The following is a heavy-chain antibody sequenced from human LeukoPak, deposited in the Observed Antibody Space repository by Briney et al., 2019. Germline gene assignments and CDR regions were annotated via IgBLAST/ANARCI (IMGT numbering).Heavy chain of an antibody. V-gene: IGHV3-11*01. D-gene: IGHD1-26*01. CDR1: GFTFNNYY. J-gene: IGHJ4*02. CDR3: ARDSGSYCQDY. Sequence: PGGSLRLSCAVSGFTFNNYYMSWIRQAPGKGLEWVSYISSSGSTIYYADSVKGRFTISRDNAKNSLYLQMNSLRAEDTAVYYCARDSGSYCQDYWGQGTLVTVSS. CDR2: ISSSGSTI.